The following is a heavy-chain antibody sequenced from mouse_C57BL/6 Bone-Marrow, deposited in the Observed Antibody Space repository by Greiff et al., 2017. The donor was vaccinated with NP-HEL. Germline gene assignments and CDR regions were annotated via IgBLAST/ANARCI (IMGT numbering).Heavy chain of an antibody. V-gene: IGHV3-6*01. CDR3: AREPLYYYGSSTWFAY. CDR1: GYSITSGYY. D-gene: IGHD1-1*01. J-gene: IGHJ3*01. Sequence: EVQLQQSGPGLVKPSQSLSLTCSVTGYSITSGYYWNWIRQFPGNKLEWMGYISYDGSNNYNPSLKNRISITRDTSKNQFFLKLNSVTTEDTATYYCAREPLYYYGSSTWFAYWGQGTLVTVSA. CDR2: ISYDGSN.